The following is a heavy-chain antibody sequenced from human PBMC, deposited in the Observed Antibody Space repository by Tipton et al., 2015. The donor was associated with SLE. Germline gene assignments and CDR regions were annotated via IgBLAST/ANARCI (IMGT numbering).Heavy chain of an antibody. J-gene: IGHJ5*02. CDR2: MYERRSP. V-gene: IGHV4-59*08. Sequence: TLSLTCSVSGTSISSYYWRWVRQAPGKGLEWIGFMYERRSPKYNPSLKSRVTMSIDTSQNQISLRLASVTAADTAVYYCASVGGPWGQGTRVTVSS. CDR3: ASVGGP. CDR1: GTSISSYY.